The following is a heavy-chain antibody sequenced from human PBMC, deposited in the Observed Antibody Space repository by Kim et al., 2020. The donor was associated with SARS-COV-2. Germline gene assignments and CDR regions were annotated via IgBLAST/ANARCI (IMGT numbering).Heavy chain of an antibody. J-gene: IGHJ4*02. Sequence: GEYIYYADFVQGRFTLSCDNSKSTLYLQLDSLRAEDTAVYYCAIFANDFDHWCQGTLVTVSS. CDR3: AIFANDFDH. D-gene: IGHD2-21*01. V-gene: IGHV3-30*02. CDR2: GEYI.